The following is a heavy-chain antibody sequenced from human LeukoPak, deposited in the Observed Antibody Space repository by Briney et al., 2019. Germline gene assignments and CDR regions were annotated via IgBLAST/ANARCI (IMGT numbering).Heavy chain of an antibody. D-gene: IGHD2-15*01. CDR3: ARLVVVAAPVDY. J-gene: IGHJ4*02. CDR2: INHSGST. CDR1: GFTFSSYA. V-gene: IGHV4-34*01. Sequence: GSLRLSCAASGFTFSSYAMSWIRQPPGKGLEWIGEINHSGSTNYNPSLKSRVTISVDTSKNQFSLKLSSVTAADTAVYYCARLVVVAAPVDYWGQGTLVTVSS.